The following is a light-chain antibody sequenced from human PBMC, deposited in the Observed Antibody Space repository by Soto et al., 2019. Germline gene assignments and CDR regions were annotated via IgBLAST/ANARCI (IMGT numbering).Light chain of an antibody. V-gene: IGKV3-11*01. J-gene: IGKJ5*01. CDR1: QSVSSY. CDR2: GAF. CDR3: QQRSNWPIT. Sequence: EIVFTQSPATLSLSPGERATLSCRASQSVSSYLAWYQQKPGQAPRLLIYGAFTRAAGIPARFSGSGSGTDFTLTISSLEPEDFAVYYCQQRSNWPITFGQGTRLEIK.